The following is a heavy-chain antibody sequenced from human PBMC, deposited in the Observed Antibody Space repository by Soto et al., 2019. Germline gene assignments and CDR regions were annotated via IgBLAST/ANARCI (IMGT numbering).Heavy chain of an antibody. D-gene: IGHD4-17*01. J-gene: IGHJ4*02. CDR2: VSYDGRNK. Sequence: GSLRLSCAASGFTFSSYGMHWVRQAPVKGLEWVAVVSYDGRNKYYGDSVKGRFTISRDNSKNTLYLQMDSLRAEDTAVYYCAKQGDYDGFFHYWGQGTLVTVSS. V-gene: IGHV3-30*18. CDR1: GFTFSSYG. CDR3: AKQGDYDGFFHY.